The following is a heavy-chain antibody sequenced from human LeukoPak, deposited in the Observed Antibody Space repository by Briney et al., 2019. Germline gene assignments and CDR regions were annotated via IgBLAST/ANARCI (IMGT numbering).Heavy chain of an antibody. V-gene: IGHV3-64D*06. CDR1: GFTFSSYT. D-gene: IGHD3-9*01. Sequence: TGGSLRLSCSASGFTFSSYTIHWVRQAPGKGLEFVSAITSNGGSAYYADSVKGRFTISRVNSKNTVYLQMSSLRAEDTAVYYCVIVRGYFDSSGSDYWGQGTLVTVSS. CDR2: ITSNGGSA. J-gene: IGHJ4*02. CDR3: VIVRGYFDSSGSDY.